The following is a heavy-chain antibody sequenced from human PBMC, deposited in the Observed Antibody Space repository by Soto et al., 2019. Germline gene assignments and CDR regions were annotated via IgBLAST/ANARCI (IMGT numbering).Heavy chain of an antibody. J-gene: IGHJ4*02. CDR2: ISSTTNYI. V-gene: IGHV3-21*06. CDR1: GFTFTRFS. Sequence: GGSLRLSFAASGFTFTRFSMNWVRQAPGKGLEWVSSISSTTNYIYYGDSMKGRFTISRDNAKNSLYLEMNSLRAEDTAVYYCARESEDLTSNFDYWGQGTLVTVSS. CDR3: ARESEDLTSNFDY.